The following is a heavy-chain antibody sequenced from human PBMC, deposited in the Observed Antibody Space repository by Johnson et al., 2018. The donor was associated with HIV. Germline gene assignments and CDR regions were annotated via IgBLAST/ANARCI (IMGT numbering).Heavy chain of an antibody. CDR1: GFTFDDYG. V-gene: IGHV3-20*04. CDR2: INWNGGST. J-gene: IGHJ3*02. Sequence: EVQLVESGGGVVRPGGSLRLSCAASGFTFDDYGMSWVRQAPGKGLGWVSGINWNGGSTGYADSVKGRFTISRDNAKNSLYLQMNSLRAEDTAVYYCARGGRAHYGGNFGAFDIWGQGTMVTVSS. CDR3: ARGGRAHYGGNFGAFDI. D-gene: IGHD4-23*01.